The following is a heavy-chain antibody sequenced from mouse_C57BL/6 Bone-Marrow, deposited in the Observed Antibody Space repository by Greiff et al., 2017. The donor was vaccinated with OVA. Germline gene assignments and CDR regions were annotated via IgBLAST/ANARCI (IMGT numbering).Heavy chain of an antibody. CDR3: ARRGSPV. CDR2: ITPNNGGT. CDR1: GYTFTDYN. Sequence: VQLQQSGPELVKPGASVKIPCKASGYTFTDYNMDWVKQSHGKSLEWIGDITPNNGGTIYNQKFKGKATLTVDKSSSTAYMELRSLTAEDTAVYYCARRGSPVWGTGTTVTVSS. V-gene: IGHV1-18*01. J-gene: IGHJ1*03.